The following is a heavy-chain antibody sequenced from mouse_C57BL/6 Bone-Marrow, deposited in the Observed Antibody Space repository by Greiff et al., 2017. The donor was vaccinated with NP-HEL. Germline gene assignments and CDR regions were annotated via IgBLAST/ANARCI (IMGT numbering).Heavy chain of an antibody. CDR2: IDPSDSET. V-gene: IGHV1-52*01. J-gene: IGHJ1*03. CDR1: GYTFTSYW. D-gene: IGHD1-1*01. CDR3: ARWGTTWYFDV. Sequence: VKLQQPGAELVRPGSSVKLSCKASGYTFTSYWMHWVKQTPIQGLEWIGNIDPSDSETHYNQKFKDKATLTVDKSSSTAYMQLSSLTSEDSAVYYCARWGTTWYFDVWGTGTTVTVSS.